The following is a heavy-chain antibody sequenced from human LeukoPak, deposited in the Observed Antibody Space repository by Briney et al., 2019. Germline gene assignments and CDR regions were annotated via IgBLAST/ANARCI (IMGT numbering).Heavy chain of an antibody. CDR3: ARSFDTNAFDI. CDR1: GDSISIYY. Sequence: SETLSLTCTVFGDSISIYYWSWIRQPAGKRLEWIGRIYTTGSTNYNPSLQSRVTVSIDTSKKQFSLKLSSVTAADTAVYYCARSFDTNAFDICGQGTMVTVSS. V-gene: IGHV4-4*07. CDR2: IYTTGST. J-gene: IGHJ3*02.